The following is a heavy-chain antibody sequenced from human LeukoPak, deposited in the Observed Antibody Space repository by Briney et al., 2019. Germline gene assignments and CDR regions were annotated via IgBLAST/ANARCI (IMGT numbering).Heavy chain of an antibody. Sequence: SETLSLTCTVSGGSISSYYWSWIRQPPGKGLEWIGYIYYSGSTNYNPSLKSRVTISVDTSKNQFPLKLSSVTATDTAVYYCARHKRIAAPVLFDYWGQGTLVTVSS. CDR3: ARHKRIAAPVLFDY. CDR1: GGSISSYY. J-gene: IGHJ4*02. CDR2: IYYSGST. D-gene: IGHD6-6*01. V-gene: IGHV4-59*08.